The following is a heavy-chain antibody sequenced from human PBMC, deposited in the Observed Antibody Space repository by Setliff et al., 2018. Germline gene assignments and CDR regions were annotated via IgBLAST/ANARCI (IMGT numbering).Heavy chain of an antibody. CDR1: VYSISRDCH. Sequence: SETLSLTCAVSVYSISRDCHWGWIRQPPGKGLEWIGSIYYSGNTYYNASLKGRVTISGDTSKNQFSLNLNSVTAADTAVYYCARQGGDYYDGSGYYYAPFDYWGQGILVTVPQ. V-gene: IGHV4-38-2*01. D-gene: IGHD3-22*01. J-gene: IGHJ4*02. CDR2: IYYSGNT. CDR3: ARQGGDYYDGSGYYYAPFDY.